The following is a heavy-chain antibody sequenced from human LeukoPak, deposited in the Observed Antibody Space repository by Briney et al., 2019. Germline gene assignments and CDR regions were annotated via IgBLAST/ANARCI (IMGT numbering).Heavy chain of an antibody. CDR2: IRFDESNK. CDR1: GFTFSSYG. CDR3: ARGVDIVATDGNWFDP. J-gene: IGHJ5*02. Sequence: GGSLRLSCAASGFTFSSYGLHWVRQAPGKGLEWVAFIRFDESNKYYANSVKGRFTISRDNSKNTLYLQMNSLRAEDTAVYYCARGVDIVATDGNWFDPWGQGTLVTVSS. D-gene: IGHD5-12*01. V-gene: IGHV3-30*02.